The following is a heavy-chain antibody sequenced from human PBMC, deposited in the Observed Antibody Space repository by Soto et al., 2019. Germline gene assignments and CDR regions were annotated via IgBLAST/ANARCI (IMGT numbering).Heavy chain of an antibody. D-gene: IGHD6-13*01. CDR2: IIHSGST. Sequence: SDTLSLACAVYGGSFSGYYWSWIRPPPGKGLEWIGEIIHSGSTNYNPSLKSRVTISVDTSKNQFSLNPSSVTAADTAVYYGAMKRLRLSCSWYYYYYYGMYAWGQRTTVT. V-gene: IGHV4-34*12. J-gene: IGHJ6*02. CDR1: GGSFSGYY. CDR3: AMKRLRLSCSWYYYYYYGMYA.